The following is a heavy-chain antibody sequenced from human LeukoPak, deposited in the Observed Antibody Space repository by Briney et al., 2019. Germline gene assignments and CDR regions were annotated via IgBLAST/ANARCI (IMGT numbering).Heavy chain of an antibody. D-gene: IGHD3-16*01. V-gene: IGHV4-59*08. J-gene: IGHJ4*02. CDR2: IYYSGST. Sequence: SETLSLTCTVSGGSISSYYWSRIRQPPGKGLEWIGYIYYSGSTNYNPSLKSRVTISVDTSKNQFSLKLSSVTAADTAVYYCARLIGGYYFDYWGQGTLVTVSS. CDR1: GGSISSYY. CDR3: ARLIGGYYFDY.